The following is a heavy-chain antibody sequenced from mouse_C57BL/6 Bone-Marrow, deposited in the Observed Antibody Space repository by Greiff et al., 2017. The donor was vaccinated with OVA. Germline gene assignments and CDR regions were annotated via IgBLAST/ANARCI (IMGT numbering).Heavy chain of an antibody. CDR2: IFPGSGST. J-gene: IGHJ2*01. D-gene: IGHD1-1*01. CDR3: AMEADYYGSIFFDY. Sequence: VQLQQSGAELMKPGASVKLSCKASGYTFTGYWIEWVKQRPGHGLEWIGEIFPGSGSTNYNEKFKGKATFTADTSSSTAYMQLSSLTAEVSSICCTAMEADYYGSIFFDYWGQGTTLTVSS. CDR1: GYTFTGYW. V-gene: IGHV1-9*01.